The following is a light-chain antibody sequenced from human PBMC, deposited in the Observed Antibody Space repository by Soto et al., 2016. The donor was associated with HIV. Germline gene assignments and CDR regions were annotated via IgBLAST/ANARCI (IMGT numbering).Light chain of an antibody. J-gene: IGKJ1*01. CDR2: KAS. CDR1: QSINSW. CDR3: QQYNSYPQT. V-gene: IGKV1-5*03. Sequence: DIQMTQSPSTLSASVGDRVTITCRASQSINSWLAWYQQKAGKAPKLLIYKASSLESGVPSRFSGSGSGTEFTLTISSLQPDDFATYYCQQYNSYPQTFGQGTKVEIK.